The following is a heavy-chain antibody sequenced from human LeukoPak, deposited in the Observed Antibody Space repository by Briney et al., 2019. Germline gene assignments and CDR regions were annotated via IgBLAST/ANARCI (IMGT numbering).Heavy chain of an antibody. CDR1: GYTFTSYG. J-gene: IGHJ4*02. CDR2: ISAYNGNT. V-gene: IGHV1-18*01. Sequence: ASVKVSCKASGYTFTSYGISWVRQAPGQGLEWMGWISAYNGNTNYAQKLQGRVTMTTDTSTSTAYMELRSLRSDDTAVYYCARDRLFLGYCGSTSCHIDYWGQGTLVTVSS. CDR3: ARDRLFLGYCGSTSCHIDY. D-gene: IGHD2-2*02.